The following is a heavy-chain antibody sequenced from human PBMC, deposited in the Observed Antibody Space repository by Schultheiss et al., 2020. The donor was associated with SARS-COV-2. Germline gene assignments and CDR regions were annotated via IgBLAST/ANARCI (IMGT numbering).Heavy chain of an antibody. V-gene: IGHV4-59*08. J-gene: IGHJ4*02. Sequence: SETLSLTCSVSGGSISDFYWSWVRQPAGEGLEWIGYIYYSGSTYYNPSLKSRVTISVDTSKNQFSLKLSSVTAADTAVYYCARGAYGSRRKYYFDYWGQGTLVTVSS. D-gene: IGHD3-10*01. CDR2: IYYSGST. CDR3: ARGAYGSRRKYYFDY. CDR1: GGSISDFY.